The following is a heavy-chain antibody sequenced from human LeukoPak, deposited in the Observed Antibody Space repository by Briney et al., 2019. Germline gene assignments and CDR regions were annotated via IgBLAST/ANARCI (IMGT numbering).Heavy chain of an antibody. D-gene: IGHD2-2*01. CDR2: IYYSGST. V-gene: IGHV4-31*03. J-gene: IGHJ5*02. CDR1: GGSISSSSYY. Sequence: PSETLSLTCTVSGGSISSSSYYWGWIRQHPGKGLEWIGYIYYSGSTYYNPSLKSRVTISVDTSKNQFSLKLSSVTAADTAVYYCAREVPAADKSWFDPWGQGTLVTVSS. CDR3: AREVPAADKSWFDP.